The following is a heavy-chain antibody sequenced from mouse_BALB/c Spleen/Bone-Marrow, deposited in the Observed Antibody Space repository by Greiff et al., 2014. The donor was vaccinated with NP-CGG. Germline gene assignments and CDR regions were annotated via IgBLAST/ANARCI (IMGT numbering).Heavy chain of an antibody. Sequence: EVQRVESGPSLVKPSQTLSLTRSVTGDSITSGYWNWIRKFPGNKLEYMGYISYSGSTYYNPSLKSRISITRDTSKNQYYLQLNSVTTEDTATYYCARILLRSYAMDYWGQGTSVTVSS. D-gene: IGHD1-1*01. V-gene: IGHV3-8*02. CDR2: ISYSGST. J-gene: IGHJ4*01. CDR1: GDSITSGY. CDR3: ARILLRSYAMDY.